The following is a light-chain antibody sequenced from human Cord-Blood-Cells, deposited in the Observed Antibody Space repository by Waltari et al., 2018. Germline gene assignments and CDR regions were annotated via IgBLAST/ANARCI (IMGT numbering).Light chain of an antibody. CDR1: HLVSSIS. V-gene: IGKV3D-20*01. Sequence: EIVLTQSPATLSLSPGERATLSCVSSHLVSSISLAWYQQKPGLAPRLLIYDASSRATGIPDRFSGSGSGTDFTLTISRLEPEDFAVYYCQQYGSSPSITFGQGTRLEIK. CDR3: QQYGSSPSIT. J-gene: IGKJ5*01. CDR2: DAS.